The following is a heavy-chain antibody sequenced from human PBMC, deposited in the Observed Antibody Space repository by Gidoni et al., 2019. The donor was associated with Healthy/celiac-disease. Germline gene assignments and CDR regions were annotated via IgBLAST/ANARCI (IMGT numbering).Heavy chain of an antibody. J-gene: IGHJ4*02. CDR3: AKDIGYEYYDFWSGNKSDY. Sequence: QLPLVESGGGVVQPGRSLRLSCAPSGFTFSSYGMHWVRQAPGKGLEWVAVISYDGSNKYYADSVKSRFTISRDNSKNTLYLQMNSLRAEDTAVYYCAKDIGYEYYDFWSGNKSDYWGQGTLVTVSS. D-gene: IGHD3-3*01. CDR2: ISYDGSNK. CDR1: GFTFSSYG. V-gene: IGHV3-30*18.